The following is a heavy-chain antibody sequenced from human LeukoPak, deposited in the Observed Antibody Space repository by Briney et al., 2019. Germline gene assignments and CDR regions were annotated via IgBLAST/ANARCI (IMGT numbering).Heavy chain of an antibody. CDR3: ARDFELSH. V-gene: IGHV3-7*01. CDR2: IKQDGSDK. CDR1: GFTFSSYW. J-gene: IGHJ4*02. D-gene: IGHD3-16*02. Sequence: PGGSLRLSCVASGFTFSSYWMSWVRQAPGKGLEWVANIKQDGSDKYYVDSVRGRFTISRDNAKNSLYLQMNSLRGEDTAVYYCARDFELSHWGQGTLVTVSS.